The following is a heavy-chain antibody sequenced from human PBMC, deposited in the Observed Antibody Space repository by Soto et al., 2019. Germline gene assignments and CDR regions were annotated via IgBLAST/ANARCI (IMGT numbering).Heavy chain of an antibody. CDR3: AKDKYYYHF. J-gene: IGHJ4*02. D-gene: IGHD6-6*01. CDR2: ISGSGGTT. CDR1: GFTFSSYG. Sequence: GGSLRISCAASGFTFSSYGMSWVRQAPGKGLEWVSSISGSGGTTYYADSVKGRFTISRDNSKNTLYLQMNSLRAEDTAVYYCAKDKYYYHFWGQGTLVTVSS. V-gene: IGHV3-23*01.